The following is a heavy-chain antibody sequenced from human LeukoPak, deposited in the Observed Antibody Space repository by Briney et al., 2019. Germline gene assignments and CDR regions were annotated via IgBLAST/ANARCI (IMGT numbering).Heavy chain of an antibody. CDR1: GFTFDDYA. J-gene: IGHJ4*02. CDR3: AKDIGYGGNSVSFDY. CDR2: ISWNSGSI. Sequence: GRFLRLSCAASGFTFDDYAMHWVRQAPGKGLEWVSGISWNSGSIGYADSVKGRFTISRDNAKNSLYLQMNRLRAEDTALYYCAKDIGYGGNSVSFDYWGQGTLVTVSS. D-gene: IGHD4-23*01. V-gene: IGHV3-9*01.